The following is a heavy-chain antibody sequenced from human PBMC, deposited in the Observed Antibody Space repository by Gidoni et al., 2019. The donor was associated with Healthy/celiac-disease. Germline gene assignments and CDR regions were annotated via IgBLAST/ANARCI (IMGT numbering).Heavy chain of an antibody. Sequence: QVQLVESGGGVVQPGRSLRLSCAASGSTFSSSGLHWVRQAPGKGLEWVAVISYDGSNKYYADSVKGRFTISRDNSKNTLYLQMNSLRAEDTAVYYCAKGSGGVIWPRGDEYYFDYWGQGTLVTVSS. J-gene: IGHJ4*02. D-gene: IGHD3-10*01. V-gene: IGHV3-30*18. CDR3: AKGSGGVIWPRGDEYYFDY. CDR2: ISYDGSNK. CDR1: GSTFSSSG.